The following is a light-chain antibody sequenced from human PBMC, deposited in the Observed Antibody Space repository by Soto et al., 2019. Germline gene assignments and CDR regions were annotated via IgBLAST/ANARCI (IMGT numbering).Light chain of an antibody. Sequence: EIVLTQSPATLSLSPGERATLSCRASQSVSSSFFAWYQQKPGQAPRLLIYGASSRATGIPARFSGSGSGTDFTLTISRLEPEDFAVYYCQQCGSSPWTFGQGTKVEIK. CDR1: QSVSSSF. J-gene: IGKJ1*01. CDR2: GAS. CDR3: QQCGSSPWT. V-gene: IGKV3-20*01.